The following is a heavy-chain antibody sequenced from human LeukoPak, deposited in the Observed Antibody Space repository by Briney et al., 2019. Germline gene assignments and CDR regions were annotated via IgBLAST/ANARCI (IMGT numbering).Heavy chain of an antibody. D-gene: IGHD6-19*01. CDR1: GGSISSSSYY. J-gene: IGHJ5*02. CDR2: IYYSGST. Sequence: SETLSLTCTVSGGSISSSSYYWGWIRQPPGKGLEWIGSIYYSGSTYYNPSLKSRVTTSVDTSKNQFSLKLSSVTAADTAVYYCARREVGIAVAGTAMDWFDPWGQGTLVTVSS. CDR3: ARREVGIAVAGTAMDWFDP. V-gene: IGHV4-39*01.